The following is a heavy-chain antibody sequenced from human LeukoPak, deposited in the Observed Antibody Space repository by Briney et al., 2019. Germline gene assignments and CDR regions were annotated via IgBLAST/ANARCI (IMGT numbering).Heavy chain of an antibody. V-gene: IGHV3-23*01. D-gene: IGHD3-10*01. J-gene: IGHJ2*01. CDR2: ISGGGGTT. CDR3: AKVTYGSGTSLFFDV. Sequence: GGSLRLSCAASGFTFRSFAMTWVRQAPGKGLELVSAISGGGGTTSYADSVRGRFTISRDNSKNTLHLQMNNLRVEDTAIYYCAKVTYGSGTSLFFDVWGRGTLGTVAS. CDR1: GFTFRSFA.